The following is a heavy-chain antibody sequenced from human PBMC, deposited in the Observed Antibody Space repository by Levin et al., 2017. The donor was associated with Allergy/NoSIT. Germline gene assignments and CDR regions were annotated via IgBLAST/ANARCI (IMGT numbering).Heavy chain of an antibody. CDR1: GFTFSGSA. J-gene: IGHJ6*03. CDR2: IRSKASIYAT. D-gene: IGHD3-10*01. V-gene: IGHV3-73*01. CDR3: TRTLGENMIRGVTGMDV. Sequence: GGSLRLSCAASGFTFSGSAMHWVRQASGKRLEWVGRIRSKASIYATAYAASVKGRFTISRDDSKNAAYLQMKSLKTEDTAVYYCTRTLGENMIRGVTGMDVWGRGTTVTVSS.